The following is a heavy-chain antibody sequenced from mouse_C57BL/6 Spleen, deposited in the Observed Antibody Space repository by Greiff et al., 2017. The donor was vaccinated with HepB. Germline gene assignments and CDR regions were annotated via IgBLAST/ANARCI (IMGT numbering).Heavy chain of an antibody. V-gene: IGHV14-4*01. D-gene: IGHD2-1*01. J-gene: IGHJ2*01. CDR2: IDPENGDT. CDR3: TKDIYYGNCCDY. Sequence: EFQLQQSGAELVRPGASVKLSCTASGFNIKDDYMHWVKQRPEQGLEWIGWIDPENGDTEYASKFQGKATITADTSSNTAYLQLSSLTSEDTAVYYCTKDIYYGNCCDYWGQGTTLTVSS. CDR1: GFNIKDDY.